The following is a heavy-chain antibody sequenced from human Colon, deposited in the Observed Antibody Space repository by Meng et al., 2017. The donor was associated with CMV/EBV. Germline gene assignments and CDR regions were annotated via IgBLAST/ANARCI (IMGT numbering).Heavy chain of an antibody. J-gene: IGHJ4*02. Sequence: GGSLRLSCAASGVDVSGYYMSWVRQAPGKGLEWVAYMSTAGRAYYADSVKGRFTISRDKSRNTLDLQLNSLTAEDTVVYYCARVIRLSPVGYFDYWGQGTLVTVSS. V-gene: IGHV3-53*01. CDR2: MSTAGRA. CDR3: ARVIRLSPVGYFDY. CDR1: GVDVSGYY. D-gene: IGHD5-12*01.